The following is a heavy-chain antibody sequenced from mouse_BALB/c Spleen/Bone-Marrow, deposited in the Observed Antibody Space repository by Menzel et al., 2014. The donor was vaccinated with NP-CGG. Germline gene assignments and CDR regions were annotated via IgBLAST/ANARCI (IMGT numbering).Heavy chain of an antibody. V-gene: IGHV2-9*02. CDR2: IWAGGST. Sequence: VKLVDSGPGLVAPSQSLSITCTVSGFSLTSYGVHWVRQPPGKGLEWLGVIWAGGSTNYNSALMSRLSISKDNSKSQVFLKMNSLQTDDTAMYYCARGGGNWYFDVWGAGTTVTVSS. J-gene: IGHJ1*01. CDR1: GFSLTSYG. CDR3: ARGGGNWYFDV.